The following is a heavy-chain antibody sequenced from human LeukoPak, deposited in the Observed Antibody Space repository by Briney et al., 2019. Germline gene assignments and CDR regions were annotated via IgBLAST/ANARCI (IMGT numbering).Heavy chain of an antibody. J-gene: IGHJ5*02. Sequence: GASVKVSCKASGGTFSSYAISWVRQAPGQGLEWMGGIIPIFGTANYAQKFQGRVTITADESTSTAYMELSSLRSEDTAVYYCARGYLLWFGRKGDWFDPWGQGTLVTVSS. D-gene: IGHD3-10*01. CDR2: IIPIFGTA. CDR1: GGTFSSYA. V-gene: IGHV1-69*13. CDR3: ARGYLLWFGRKGDWFDP.